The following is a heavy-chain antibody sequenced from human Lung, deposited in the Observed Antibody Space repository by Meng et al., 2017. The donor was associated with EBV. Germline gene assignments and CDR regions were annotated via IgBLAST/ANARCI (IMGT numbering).Heavy chain of an antibody. D-gene: IGHD6-6*01. Sequence: LQEWGPGLVKPSQTRSLTCTVSGGAISSGGYYWSWIRQHPGKGLEWIGYIYYSGSTYYNPSLKSLVTISVDTSKNQFSLKLSSVTAADTAVYYCARVVAGRYNWFDPWGQGTLVTVSS. CDR3: ARVVAGRYNWFDP. J-gene: IGHJ5*02. CDR2: IYYSGST. CDR1: GGAISSGGYY. V-gene: IGHV4-31*01.